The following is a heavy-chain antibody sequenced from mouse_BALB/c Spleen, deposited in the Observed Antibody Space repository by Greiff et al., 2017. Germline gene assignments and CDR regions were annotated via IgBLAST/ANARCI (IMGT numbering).Heavy chain of an antibody. CDR1: GFNIKDYY. CDR2: IDPENGNT. CDR3: ASRGTGIDY. J-gene: IGHJ2*01. V-gene: IGHV14-1*02. D-gene: IGHD4-1*01. Sequence: EVKLMESGAELVRPGALVKLSCKASGFNIKDYYMHWVKQRPEQGLEWIGWIDPENGNTIYDPKFQGKASITADTSSNTAYLQLSSLTSEDTAVYYCASRGTGIDYWGQGTTLTVSS.